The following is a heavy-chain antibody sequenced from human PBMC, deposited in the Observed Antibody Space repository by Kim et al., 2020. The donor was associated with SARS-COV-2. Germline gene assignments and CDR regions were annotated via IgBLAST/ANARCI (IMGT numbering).Heavy chain of an antibody. V-gene: IGHV3-53*01. CDR3: ARDILGATR. J-gene: IGHJ4*02. Sequence: GRSLRLSCAASGFVVSSNYMSWVRQAPGRGLEWVSVIYSGGSTYYADSVKGRFIISRDNPRSTLYLQMNTLRAEDTAVYYCARDILGATRWGQGTLVTVS. CDR2: IYSGGST. D-gene: IGHD1-26*01. CDR1: GFVVSSNY.